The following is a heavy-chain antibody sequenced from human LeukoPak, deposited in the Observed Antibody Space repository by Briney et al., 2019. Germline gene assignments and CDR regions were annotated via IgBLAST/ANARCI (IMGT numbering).Heavy chain of an antibody. CDR2: IKQDGSEK. CDR1: GFTFSNYW. CDR3: ARDPYSGNYGNYYYYYMDV. Sequence: GGSLRLSCAASGFTFSNYWMSWVRQAPGKGLEWVANIKQDGSEKYYVDSVKGRFTVSRDNAKSSLYLQMNSLGPEDTAVYYCARDPYSGNYGNYYYYYMDVWGKGTTVTISS. D-gene: IGHD1-26*01. V-gene: IGHV3-7*01. J-gene: IGHJ6*03.